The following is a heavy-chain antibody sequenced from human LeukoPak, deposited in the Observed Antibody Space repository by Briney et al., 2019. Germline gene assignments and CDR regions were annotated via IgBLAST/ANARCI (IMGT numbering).Heavy chain of an antibody. Sequence: PSETLSLTCAVSGGSISSYYWSWFRQPPGKGLEWIGYIYYSGSTNYNPSLKSRVTISVDTSNNHFSLKLSSVTAADTAAYYCARRDSSGWYIDYLGQGTLVTVSS. D-gene: IGHD6-19*01. CDR3: ARRDSSGWYIDY. V-gene: IGHV4-59*08. J-gene: IGHJ4*02. CDR1: GGSISSYY. CDR2: IYYSGST.